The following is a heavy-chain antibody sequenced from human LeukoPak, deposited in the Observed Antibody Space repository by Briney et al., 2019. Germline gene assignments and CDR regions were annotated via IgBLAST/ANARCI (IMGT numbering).Heavy chain of an antibody. J-gene: IGHJ6*02. CDR3: ARDTVMMVGSYYYGKDV. V-gene: IGHV1-18*01. D-gene: IGHD2-15*01. CDR1: GYTFNSFG. CDR2: ISAYNGNT. Sequence: ASVTVSCKASGYTFNSFGISWVRQAPGQGLEWMGWISAYNGNTHHPEKLQGRLTMTTDTPTSTAYMELRSLRSDDTAIYSCARDTVMMVGSYYYGKDVWGQGTTVTVSS.